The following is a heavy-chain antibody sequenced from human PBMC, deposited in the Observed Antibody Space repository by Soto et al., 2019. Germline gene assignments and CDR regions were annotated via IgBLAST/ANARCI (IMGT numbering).Heavy chain of an antibody. V-gene: IGHV3-15*01. D-gene: IGHD5-18*01. CDR2: IKSTSDGETA. CDR3: AITAMINRDWSTSFDY. Sequence: EVQLVEPGGGSVKPGGPLRLSCAASGLTFSNVWMTWVRQAPGKGLEWVRGIKSTSDGETADVAAPVKARFTISRDDSKNTVFLEMNSLKSEDTALYYCAITAMINRDWSTSFDYWGRGTQVTVSS. J-gene: IGHJ4*02. CDR1: GLTFSNVW.